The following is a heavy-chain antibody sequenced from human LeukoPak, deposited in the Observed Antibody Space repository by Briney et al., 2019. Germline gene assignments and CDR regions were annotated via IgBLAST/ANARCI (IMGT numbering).Heavy chain of an antibody. V-gene: IGHV3-11*01. CDR3: ATYDYGADYFDY. CDR1: GFTFSDYY. D-gene: IGHD4/OR15-4a*01. J-gene: IGHJ4*02. CDR2: ISSGGDTT. Sequence: GAPVRLSCAASGFTFSDYYMSWIRQAPGKALEWVSYISSGGDTTYYADSVTGRFTISRDNAKNSLYLQMNSLRAEDTAIYYCATYDYGADYFDYWGQGTLVTVST.